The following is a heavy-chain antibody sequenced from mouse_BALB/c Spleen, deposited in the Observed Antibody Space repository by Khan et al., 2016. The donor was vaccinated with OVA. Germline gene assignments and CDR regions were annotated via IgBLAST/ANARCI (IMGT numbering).Heavy chain of an antibody. D-gene: IGHD2-1*01. CDR1: GFTFSSYT. CDR2: INSGATYT. V-gene: IGHV5-6-4*01. CDR3: TRDGNYAHWYFDV. Sequence: EVELVESGGGLVKPGGSLKLSCAASGFTFSSYTLSWVRQTPEKRLEWVATINSGATYTFYPGSVKGRFTKSRDNDKDTLYLQMSSLESEDTAMYYCTRDGNYAHWYFDVWGAGTTVTVSS. J-gene: IGHJ1*01.